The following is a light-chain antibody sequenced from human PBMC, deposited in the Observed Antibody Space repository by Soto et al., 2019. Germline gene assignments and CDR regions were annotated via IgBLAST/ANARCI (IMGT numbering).Light chain of an antibody. Sequence: QSVLTQPASVSGSPGQSITVSCTGTSSDVGGYKYVSWYQQHPGKAPKLLIYEVSNRPSGVSNRFSGSKSANTASLTISGLQAEDDADYYCSSYTSDFRRVFGNGTKFTVL. CDR1: SSDVGGYKY. CDR2: EVS. V-gene: IGLV2-14*01. J-gene: IGLJ1*01. CDR3: SSYTSDFRRV.